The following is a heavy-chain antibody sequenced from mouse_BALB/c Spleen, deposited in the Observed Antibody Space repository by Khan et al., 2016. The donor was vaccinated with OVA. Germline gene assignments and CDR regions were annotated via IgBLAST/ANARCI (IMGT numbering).Heavy chain of an antibody. CDR2: INPSTGYT. CDR1: GYTFTKYW. CDR3: VNHGSSSAWFTY. Sequence: QMQLEESGAELAKPGASVKMSCKASGYTFTKYWMHWVKQRPGQGLEWIGYINPSTGYTEYNQKFKDKATLTADKSSSTAYMQLGSLTSEDSAVYYCVNHGSSSAWFTYWGQGTLVTVSA. J-gene: IGHJ3*01. V-gene: IGHV1-7*01. D-gene: IGHD1-1*01.